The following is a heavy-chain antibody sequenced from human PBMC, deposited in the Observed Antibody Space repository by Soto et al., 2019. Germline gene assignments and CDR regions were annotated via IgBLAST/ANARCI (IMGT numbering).Heavy chain of an antibody. CDR1: GGTFSSYA. Sequence: QVQLVQSGAEVKKPGSSVKVSCKASGGTFSSYAISWVRQAPGQGLEWMGGIIPIFGTANYAQKFQGRVTITADESTSTAYMELSSLRSEDTAVYYCARDRSSYYYDSSRYDAFDIWGQGTMVTVSS. CDR3: ARDRSSYYYDSSRYDAFDI. D-gene: IGHD3-22*01. CDR2: IIPIFGTA. J-gene: IGHJ3*02. V-gene: IGHV1-69*01.